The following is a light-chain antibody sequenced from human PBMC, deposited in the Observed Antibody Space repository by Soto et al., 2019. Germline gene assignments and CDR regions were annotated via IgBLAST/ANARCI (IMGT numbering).Light chain of an antibody. V-gene: IGKV3-20*01. Sequence: DIVLTQSPGTLSLSPGERATLSCRASQSVSSSYLAWYQQKPGQAPRLLIYGASSRATGIPDRFSGSGSGTDFTLTISRLEPEDFAVYYCQQYGSSPRTFGQGTKREIK. CDR2: GAS. CDR1: QSVSSSY. J-gene: IGKJ2*01. CDR3: QQYGSSPRT.